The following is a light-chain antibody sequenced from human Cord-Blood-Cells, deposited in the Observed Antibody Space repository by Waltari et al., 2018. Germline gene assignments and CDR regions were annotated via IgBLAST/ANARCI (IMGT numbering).Light chain of an antibody. Sequence: QSALTQPAPVSGSPGQSLTISCTGTSSDVGGYNYVSWYQQHPGKAPKLMIYDVSNRPSGVSNRFSGSKSGNTASLTISGLQAEDDADYYCSSYTSSSTYVFGTGTKVTVL. CDR3: SSYTSSSTYV. CDR1: SSDVGGYNY. V-gene: IGLV2-14*03. J-gene: IGLJ1*01. CDR2: DVS.